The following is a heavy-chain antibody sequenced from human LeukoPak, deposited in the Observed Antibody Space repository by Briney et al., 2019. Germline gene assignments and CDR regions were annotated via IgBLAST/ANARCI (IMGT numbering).Heavy chain of an antibody. CDR2: MYYSGST. Sequence: SETLSLTCTVSGGSVSSGSYYWSWIRQPPGKGLEWIGYMYYSGSTNYNPSLKSRVTISVDTSKNQFSLKLSSVTAADTAVYYCAGGHIYGSGSRQFDPWGQGTLVTVSS. V-gene: IGHV4-61*01. D-gene: IGHD3-10*01. CDR3: AGGHIYGSGSRQFDP. J-gene: IGHJ5*02. CDR1: GGSVSSGSYY.